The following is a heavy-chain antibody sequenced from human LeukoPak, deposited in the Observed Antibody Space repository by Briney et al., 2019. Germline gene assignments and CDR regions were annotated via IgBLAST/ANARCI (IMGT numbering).Heavy chain of an antibody. CDR2: VYSGITT. CDR1: GFIVGDTH. D-gene: IGHD5-18*01. Sequence: GGSLRLSCAGSGFIVGDTHMTWVRQAPGKGLEWVSLVYSGITTHYADSVKGRFSISRDHSNNILYLQMNTLRAEGTAVYYCARLQGYRLGYQYFYHLEVWGTGTKVTLP. V-gene: IGHV3-53*01. J-gene: IGHJ6*03. CDR3: ARLQGYRLGYQYFYHLEV.